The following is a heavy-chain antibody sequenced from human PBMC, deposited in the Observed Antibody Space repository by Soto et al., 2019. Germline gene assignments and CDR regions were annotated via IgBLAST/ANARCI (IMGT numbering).Heavy chain of an antibody. V-gene: IGHV3-48*01. CDR2: ISSSSSTI. Sequence: EVQLVESGGGLVQTGGSLRLSCAASGFTFSSYSMNWVRQAPGKGLEWVSYISSSSSTIYYADSVKGRFTISRDKAKNSLYLQMNSLRAEDTAVYYCARDLWVGYGMDVWGQGTTVTVSS. J-gene: IGHJ6*02. CDR3: ARDLWVGYGMDV. D-gene: IGHD3-16*01. CDR1: GFTFSSYS.